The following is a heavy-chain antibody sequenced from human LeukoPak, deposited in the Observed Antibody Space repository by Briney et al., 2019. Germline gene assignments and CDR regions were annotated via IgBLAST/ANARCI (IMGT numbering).Heavy chain of an antibody. V-gene: IGHV4-59*08. CDR3: ARGPYSYDSSGAFDI. D-gene: IGHD3-22*01. CDR1: GGSLSSYY. CDR2: IYYSGST. Sequence: SETLSLTCTVSGGSLSSYYWSWIRQPPGKGLEWIGYIYYSGSTKYNPSLKSRVTISVDTSKNQFSLKLSSVTAADTAVYFCARGPYSYDSSGAFDIWGQGTMVTVSS. J-gene: IGHJ3*02.